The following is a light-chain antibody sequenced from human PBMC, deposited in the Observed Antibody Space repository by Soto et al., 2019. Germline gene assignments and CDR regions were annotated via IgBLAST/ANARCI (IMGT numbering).Light chain of an antibody. V-gene: IGKV1-5*01. J-gene: IGKJ1*01. CDR3: QQYDSYWGK. CDR1: QRISSW. Sequence: DIQMTQSPSTLSASVGDRVTITCRASQRISSWLAWYQQKPGKAPKLLIYDVSSLESGVPSRFSGSGSGTAFTLTISSLQPDDFATYYCQQYDSYWGKVGQGTKVEVK. CDR2: DVS.